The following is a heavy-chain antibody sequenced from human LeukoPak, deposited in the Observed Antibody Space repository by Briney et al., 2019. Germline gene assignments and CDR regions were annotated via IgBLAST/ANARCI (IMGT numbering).Heavy chain of an antibody. CDR3: ATTFGGVIVIDTFDI. Sequence: SETLSLTCTVSGDSISSGDYYWSWIRQPAGKGLEWIGRISSSGSTNYNPSLKSRVTMSVDMSKNQLSLRLSSVTAADTAVYYCATTFGGVIVIDTFDIWGQGTMVTVSS. J-gene: IGHJ3*02. D-gene: IGHD3-16*02. V-gene: IGHV4-61*02. CDR2: ISSSGST. CDR1: GDSISSGDYY.